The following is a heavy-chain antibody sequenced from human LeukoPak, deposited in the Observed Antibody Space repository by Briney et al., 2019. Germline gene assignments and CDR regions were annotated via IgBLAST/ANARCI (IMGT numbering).Heavy chain of an antibody. Sequence: GGTLRLSCAASGFTFSAYGMHWVRQAPGKGLEWVAFIRYDGSNKYYADSVKGRFTISRDNSKNTLYLQMNSLRAEDTAVYYCAKASSSGYTNDFDYWAREPWSPSPQ. D-gene: IGHD3-22*01. CDR1: GFTFSAYG. V-gene: IGHV3-30*02. J-gene: IGHJ4*02. CDR2: IRYDGSNK. CDR3: AKASSSGYTNDFDY.